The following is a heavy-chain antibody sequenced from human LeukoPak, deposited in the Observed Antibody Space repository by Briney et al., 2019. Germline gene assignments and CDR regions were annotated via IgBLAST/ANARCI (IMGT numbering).Heavy chain of an antibody. J-gene: IGHJ4*02. D-gene: IGHD6-6*01. CDR3: ARVLYSSSSGHDY. CDR1: GGTFSSYA. CDR2: IIPIFGTA. V-gene: IGHV1-69*01. Sequence: GSSVKVSCKASGGTFSSYAISWARQAPGQGLEWMGGIIPIFGTANYAQKFQGRVTITADESTSTAYMELSSLRSEDTAAYYCARVLYSSSSGHDYWGQGTLVTVSS.